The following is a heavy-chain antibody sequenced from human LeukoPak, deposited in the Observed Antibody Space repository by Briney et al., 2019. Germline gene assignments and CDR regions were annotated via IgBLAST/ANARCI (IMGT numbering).Heavy chain of an antibody. CDR1: GGSISSSSYY. Sequence: SETLSPTCTVSGGSISSSSYYWGWIRQPPGKGLEWIGYIYYTGSTNYNPSLKSRVTISVDTSKNQFSLRLSSVTAADTAVYYCARIGDCSTTSCLGDFDYWGQGTLVTVSS. V-gene: IGHV4-61*05. J-gene: IGHJ4*02. D-gene: IGHD2-2*01. CDR3: ARIGDCSTTSCLGDFDY. CDR2: IYYTGST.